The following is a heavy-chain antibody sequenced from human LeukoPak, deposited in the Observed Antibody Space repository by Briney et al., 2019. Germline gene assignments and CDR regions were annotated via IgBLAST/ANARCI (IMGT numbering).Heavy chain of an antibody. CDR3: ARALDTYGYMRFAY. J-gene: IGHJ4*02. Sequence: PGRSLRLSCAASGFTFSSYGMHWVRQAPGKGLEWVAVIWYDGSNKYYADSVKGRFTISRDNSKNTLFLQMSSLRAEDSAIYFCARALDTYGYMRFAYWGQGTLVTVSS. CDR1: GFTFSSYG. CDR2: IWYDGSNK. V-gene: IGHV3-33*01. D-gene: IGHD5-18*01.